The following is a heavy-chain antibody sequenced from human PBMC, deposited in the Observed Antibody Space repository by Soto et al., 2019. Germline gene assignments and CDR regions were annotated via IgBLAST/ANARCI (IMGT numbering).Heavy chain of an antibody. V-gene: IGHV1-69*13. CDR3: AREASGYDWIEPPYYFDY. J-gene: IGHJ4*02. CDR2: IIPIFGTA. D-gene: IGHD5-12*01. Sequence: SVKVSCKASGGTFSSYAISWVRQAPGQGLEWMGGIIPIFGTANYAQKFQGRVTITADESTSTAYMELSSLRSEDTAVYYCAREASGYDWIEPPYYFDYWGQGTLVTVSS. CDR1: GGTFSSYA.